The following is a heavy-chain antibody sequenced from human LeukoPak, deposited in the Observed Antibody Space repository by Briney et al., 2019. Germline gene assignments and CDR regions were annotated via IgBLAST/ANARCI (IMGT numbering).Heavy chain of an antibody. CDR3: AHRNPQSMAYYFDY. CDR1: GFSLSTSAVG. J-gene: IGHJ4*02. Sequence: SSPTLVNPTQTLTLTCTFSGFSLSTSAVGVGWIRQPPGKALEWLALIYWDDDKRYSPSLKSRLTITKDTSKNQVVLAMSNMDPVDTATYYCAHRNPQSMAYYFDYWGQGTLVTVPS. V-gene: IGHV2-5*02. CDR2: IYWDDDK. D-gene: IGHD2/OR15-2a*01.